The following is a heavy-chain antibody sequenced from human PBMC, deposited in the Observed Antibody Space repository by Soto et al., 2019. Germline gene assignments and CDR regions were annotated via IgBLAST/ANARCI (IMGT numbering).Heavy chain of an antibody. CDR3: AKDLANNPKVVVAARSYYYYGMDV. CDR1: GFTFSSYA. CDR2: ISGSGGST. D-gene: IGHD2-15*01. Sequence: PGGSLRLSCAASGFTFSSYAMSWVRQAPGKGLEWVSAISGSGGSTYYADSVKGRFTISRDNSKNTLYLQMNSLRAEDTAVYYCAKDLANNPKVVVAARSYYYYGMDVWGQGTTVTVS. J-gene: IGHJ6*02. V-gene: IGHV3-23*01.